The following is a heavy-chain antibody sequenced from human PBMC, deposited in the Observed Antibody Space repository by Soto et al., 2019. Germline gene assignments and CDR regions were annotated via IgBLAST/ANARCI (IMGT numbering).Heavy chain of an antibody. D-gene: IGHD1-26*01. CDR1: GGTFSSYA. J-gene: IGHJ5*02. CDR3: ARVVVKWELLESWFDP. V-gene: IGHV1-69*01. Sequence: QVQLVQSGAEVKKPGSSVKVSCKASGGTFSSYAISWVRQAPGQGLEWMGGIIPIFGTANYAQKFQGRVTSTADESASTGDMELSRLISEDTGVYYCARVVVKWELLESWFDPWGQGTLGTVSS. CDR2: IIPIFGTA.